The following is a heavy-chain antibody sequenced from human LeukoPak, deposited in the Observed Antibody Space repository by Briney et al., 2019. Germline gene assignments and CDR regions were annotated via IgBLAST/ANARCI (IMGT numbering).Heavy chain of an antibody. CDR3: ARGSSAYGY. V-gene: IGHV4-61*08. Sequence: PSETLSLTCAVSGGSISSGGYSWSWIRQPPGKGLEWIGYIYYSGSTNYSPSLKSRVTISVDTSKNQFSLKLSSVTAADTAVYYCARGSSAYGYWGQGTLVTVSS. CDR2: IYYSGST. J-gene: IGHJ4*02. CDR1: GGSISSGGYS. D-gene: IGHD3-22*01.